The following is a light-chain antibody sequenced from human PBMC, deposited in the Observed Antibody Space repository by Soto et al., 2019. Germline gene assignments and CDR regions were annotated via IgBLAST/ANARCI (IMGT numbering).Light chain of an antibody. Sequence: EIVLTQSPDTLSLFPGERATLSCRASQNVGNYLAWYQEKPGQAPRLLISDSSNRATGIPARFSGSGSGTDFPLTISGLEPDDFALYFCQQRADWPITFGPGTKVDV. V-gene: IGKV3-11*01. J-gene: IGKJ3*01. CDR3: QQRADWPIT. CDR1: QNVGNY. CDR2: DSS.